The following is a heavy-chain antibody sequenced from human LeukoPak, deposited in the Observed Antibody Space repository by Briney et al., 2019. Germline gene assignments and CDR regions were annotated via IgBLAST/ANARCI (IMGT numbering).Heavy chain of an antibody. CDR2: ISYDGSNK. Sequence: GGSLRLSCAASGFTFSSYAMHWVRQAPGKGLEWVAVISYDGSNKYYADPVKGRFTISRDNSKNTRYLQMNSLRAEDTAVYYCARDQYYGSGSYYNVDYWGQGTLVTVSS. J-gene: IGHJ4*02. CDR3: ARDQYYGSGSYYNVDY. D-gene: IGHD3-10*01. V-gene: IGHV3-30-3*01. CDR1: GFTFSSYA.